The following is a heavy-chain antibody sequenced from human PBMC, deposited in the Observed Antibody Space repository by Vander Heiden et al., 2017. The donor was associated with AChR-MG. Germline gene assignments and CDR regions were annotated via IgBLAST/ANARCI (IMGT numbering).Heavy chain of an antibody. J-gene: IGHJ6*02. V-gene: IGHV1-69*01. CDR3: ARDGPYYDSWTGAAGGMDV. CDR2: IIPIFGTA. D-gene: IGHD3-9*01. CDR1: GGTFSSYS. Sequence: QVQLVPSGAEVKKPGSSVKVSCKASGGTFSSYSISWVRQAPGQGLEWMGGIIPIFGTANYAQKFQGRVTITADESTSTAYMELSSLRSEETAVYYCARDGPYYDSWTGAAGGMDVWGQGTTVTVSS.